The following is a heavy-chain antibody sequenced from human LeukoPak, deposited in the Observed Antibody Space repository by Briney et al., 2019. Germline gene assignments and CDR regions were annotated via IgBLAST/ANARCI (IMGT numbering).Heavy chain of an antibody. Sequence: GESLKISCKGSGYSFTSYWIGWVRQMPGKGLEWMGIIYPGDSDTRYSPSFEGQVTISVDKSTTTAYLQWSSLKASDSAIYYCARLGVMVRGASDQITAFDIWGQGTLVTIS. V-gene: IGHV5-51*01. J-gene: IGHJ3*02. CDR2: IYPGDSDT. D-gene: IGHD3-10*01. CDR1: GYSFTSYW. CDR3: ARLGVMVRGASDQITAFDI.